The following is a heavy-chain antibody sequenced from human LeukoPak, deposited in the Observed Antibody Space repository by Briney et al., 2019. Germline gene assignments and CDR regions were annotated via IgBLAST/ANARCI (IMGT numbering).Heavy chain of an antibody. CDR3: TRREAYMDV. D-gene: IGHD1-26*01. Sequence: PGGSLRLSCAASGFTFSASTIHWVRQASGKELEWVGRIRGKANSYATAYAASVKGRFTISRDDSKSTAYLQMNSLKTEDTAVYYCTRREAYMDVWGRGTTVTVSS. V-gene: IGHV3-73*01. CDR2: IRGKANSYAT. J-gene: IGHJ6*03. CDR1: GFTFSAST.